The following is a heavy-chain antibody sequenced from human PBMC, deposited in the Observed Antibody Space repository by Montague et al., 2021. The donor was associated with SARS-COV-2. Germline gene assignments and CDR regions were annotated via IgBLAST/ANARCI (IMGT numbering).Heavy chain of an antibody. CDR1: GGSISNYY. CDR2: IYYSGNT. CDR3: ARMQWLGVRAFDV. J-gene: IGHJ3*01. Sequence: SETLSLTCTVSGGSISNYYWNWIRQPPGEGLEWIGYIYYSGNTNYNPSLKGRVTMSLDTSKTQFSLKLTSVTAADTAVYYCARMQWLGVRAFDVWGQGTLVTVSS. D-gene: IGHD3-10*01. V-gene: IGHV4-59*01.